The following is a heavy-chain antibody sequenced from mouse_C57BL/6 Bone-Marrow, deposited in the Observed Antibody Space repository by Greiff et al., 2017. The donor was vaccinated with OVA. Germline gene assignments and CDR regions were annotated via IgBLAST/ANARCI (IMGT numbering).Heavy chain of an antibody. CDR1: RFTFSDYG. CDR3: ARRVNYGSSYYAWFAY. CDR2: ISSGSSTI. D-gene: IGHD1-1*01. Sequence: EVTLVESGGGLVKPGGSLKLSCAASRFTFSDYGMHWVRQAPEKGLEWVAYISSGSSTIYYADTVKGRFTISRDTAKNTLFLQMTSRRSEDTAMYYCARRVNYGSSYYAWFAYWGPGTLVTVSA. V-gene: IGHV5-17*01. J-gene: IGHJ3*01.